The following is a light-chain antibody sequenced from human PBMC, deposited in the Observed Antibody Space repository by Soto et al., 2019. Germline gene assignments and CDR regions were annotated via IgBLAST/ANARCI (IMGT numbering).Light chain of an antibody. J-gene: IGLJ2*01. Sequence: SSELTQPPSVSVAPGKTASISCGGNDIGSKGVHWYQQKPCQAPVLVIYSDTDLPPVITERFSGSNSANLATLTISRVEAGDEADYYCQVWDSGSAHVVFGGGTKLTVL. CDR2: SDT. CDR3: QVWDSGSAHVV. CDR1: DIGSKG. V-gene: IGLV3-21*01.